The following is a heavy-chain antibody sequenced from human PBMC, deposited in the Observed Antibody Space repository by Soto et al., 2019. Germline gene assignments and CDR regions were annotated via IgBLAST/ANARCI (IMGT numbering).Heavy chain of an antibody. Sequence: QLQLQESAPGLVKPSETLTLTCSASGDPISSSNYYWGWIGQPPGKGLGWIGSIYYSGSTYYNPSLKIPVSMSLDMSKNRFSLQLTSLTAADPAVYYCASYELSTAYFPQFLFDYWGQGTLVTVSA. J-gene: IGHJ4*02. CDR2: IYYSGST. V-gene: IGHV4-39*02. CDR1: GDPISSSNYY. D-gene: IGHD3-9*01. CDR3: ASYELSTAYFPQFLFDY.